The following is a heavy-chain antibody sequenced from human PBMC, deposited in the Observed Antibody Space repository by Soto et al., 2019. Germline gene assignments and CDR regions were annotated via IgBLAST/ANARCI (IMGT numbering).Heavy chain of an antibody. D-gene: IGHD6-6*01. V-gene: IGHV1-69*01. CDR2: LIPIFGAA. J-gene: IGHJ5*02. Sequence: QVQLVQSGAEVRKPGSSVKVSCKISGGTFTNYVISWLRQAPGQGLEWMGGLIPIFGAANLAQKFQGRVTITADESTSTVNMELSSLTSEDTDVYYCARVRSSPNFDPWGQGTLVTVSS. CDR3: ARVRSSPNFDP. CDR1: GGTFTNYV.